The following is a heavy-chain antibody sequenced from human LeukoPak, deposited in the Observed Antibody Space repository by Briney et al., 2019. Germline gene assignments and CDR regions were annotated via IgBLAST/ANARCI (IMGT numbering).Heavy chain of an antibody. CDR3: TAEDSSGYRNYFDY. CDR2: ITGSGGIT. Sequence: PGGSLRLSCAASGXTFSNYAMSWVRQAPGKGLEWVSGITGSGGITHYADSVKGRFSISRDNSKNTLYLQMNSLKTEDTAVYYCTAEDSSGYRNYFDYWGQGTLVTVSS. D-gene: IGHD3-22*01. V-gene: IGHV3-23*01. CDR1: GXTFSNYA. J-gene: IGHJ4*02.